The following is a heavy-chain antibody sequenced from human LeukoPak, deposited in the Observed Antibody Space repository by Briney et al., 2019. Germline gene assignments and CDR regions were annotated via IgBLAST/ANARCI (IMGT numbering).Heavy chain of an antibody. CDR2: IYYSGST. J-gene: IGHJ4*02. CDR3: ARVNPLGELF. V-gene: IGHV4-59*01. Sequence: PSETLSLTCTVSGGSISSYYWSWIRQPPGKGLEWIGYIYYSGSTNHNPSLKSRVTISVDTSKNQFSLKLSSVTAADTAVYYCARVNPLGELFWGQGTLVAVSS. CDR1: GGSISSYY. D-gene: IGHD3-16*01.